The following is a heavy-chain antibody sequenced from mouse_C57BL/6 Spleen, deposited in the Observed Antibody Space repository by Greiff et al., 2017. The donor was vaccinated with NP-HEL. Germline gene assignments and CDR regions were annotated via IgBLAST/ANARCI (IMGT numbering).Heavy chain of an antibody. CDR2: ISGGGGNT. J-gene: IGHJ3*01. D-gene: IGHD1-1*01. CDR3: ARRLYYYGSPWFAY. V-gene: IGHV5-9*01. CDR1: GFTFSSYT. Sequence: EVHLVESGGGLVKPGGSLKLSCAASGFTFSSYTMSWVRQTPEKRLEWVATISGGGGNTYYPDSVKGRFTISRDNAKNTLYLQMSSLRSEDTALYDCARRLYYYGSPWFAYWGQGTLVTVSA.